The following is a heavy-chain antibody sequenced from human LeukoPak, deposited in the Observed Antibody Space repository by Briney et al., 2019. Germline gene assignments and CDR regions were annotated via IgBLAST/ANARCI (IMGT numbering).Heavy chain of an antibody. CDR3: AKVLGQWTHALAFHH. CDR2: IGGSGGST. J-gene: IGHJ4*02. Sequence: GGSLRLSCAASGFTFSSYAMSWVRQAPGKGLEWVSVIGGSGGSTYYADSVKGRFTISRDNSRNTLYLQMNSLRAEDTAVYYCAKVLGQWTHALAFHHWGQGTLVTVSS. V-gene: IGHV3-23*01. CDR1: GFTFSSYA. D-gene: IGHD3-3*02.